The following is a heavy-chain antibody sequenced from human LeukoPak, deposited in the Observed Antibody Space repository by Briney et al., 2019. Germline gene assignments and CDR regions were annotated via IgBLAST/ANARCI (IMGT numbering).Heavy chain of an antibody. J-gene: IGHJ4*02. CDR2: ISGSGGST. V-gene: IGHV3-23*01. Sequence: GGSLRLSCAASGFTFSSYAMSWVRQAPGKGLEWVSAISGSGGSTYYADSVKGRFTISRDNSKNTLYLQMNSLKTEDTAVYYCTTRKNGYYYGSGSYSYYFDYWGQGTLVTVSS. D-gene: IGHD3-10*01. CDR1: GFTFSSYA. CDR3: TTRKNGYYYGSGSYSYYFDY.